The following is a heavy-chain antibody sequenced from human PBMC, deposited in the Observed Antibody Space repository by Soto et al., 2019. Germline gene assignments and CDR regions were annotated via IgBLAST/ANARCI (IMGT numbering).Heavy chain of an antibody. CDR1: GFTFSSYA. V-gene: IGHV3-30-3*01. J-gene: IGHJ6*02. D-gene: IGHD1-26*01. CDR3: ARYRYSGSYSQRIYYHYGMDV. Sequence: QVQLVESGGGVVQPGRSLRLSCAASGFTFSSYAMHWVRQAPGKGLEWVAVISYDGSNKYYADSVKGRFTISRDNSKNSLHLQMNRLRAEDTAVYYCARYRYSGSYSQRIYYHYGMDVWGQGTTVTVSS. CDR2: ISYDGSNK.